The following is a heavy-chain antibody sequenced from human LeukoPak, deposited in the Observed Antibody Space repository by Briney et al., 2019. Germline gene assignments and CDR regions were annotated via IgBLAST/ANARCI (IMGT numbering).Heavy chain of an antibody. CDR2: IKQDGSDK. CDR3: ARDRDGSGWVQLDY. D-gene: IGHD6-19*01. Sequence: PGGTLRLSCIAYGFTFSNYWMNWVRQAPWKGLEWVASIKQDGSDKYYVDSVRGRLTISRDNVKNSLSLQMNSLRVEDTAVYYCARDRDGSGWVQLDYWGQGTLVTVSS. J-gene: IGHJ4*02. CDR1: GFTFSNYW. V-gene: IGHV3-7*01.